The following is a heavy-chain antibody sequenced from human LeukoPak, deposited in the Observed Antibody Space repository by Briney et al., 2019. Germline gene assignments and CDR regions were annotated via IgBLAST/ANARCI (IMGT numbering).Heavy chain of an antibody. CDR3: ATRTGTTVDWYFDL. V-gene: IGHV3-11*04. J-gene: IGHJ2*01. CDR1: GFTFSDYY. CDR2: ISSSGSTI. Sequence: GGSLRLSCAASGFTFSDYYMSWIRQAPGKGLEWVSYISSSGSTIYYADSVKGRFTISRDNAKNSLYLQMNSLRAEDTAVYYCATRTGTTVDWYFDLWGRGTLVTVSS. D-gene: IGHD1-1*01.